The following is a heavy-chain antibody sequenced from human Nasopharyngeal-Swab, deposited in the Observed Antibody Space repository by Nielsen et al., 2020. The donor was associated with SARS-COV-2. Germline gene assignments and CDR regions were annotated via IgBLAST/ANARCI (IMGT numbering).Heavy chain of an antibody. V-gene: IGHV4-34*01. D-gene: IGHD6-13*01. CDR3: AGLSIAAAGRHFDY. CDR2: INHSGST. CDR1: GGSFSGYY. Sequence: SETLSLTCAVYGGSFSGYYWSWIRQPPGKGLEWIGEINHSGSTNYNPSRKSRVTISVDTSKNQFSLKLSSVTAADTAVYYCAGLSIAAAGRHFDYWGQGTLVTVSS. J-gene: IGHJ4*02.